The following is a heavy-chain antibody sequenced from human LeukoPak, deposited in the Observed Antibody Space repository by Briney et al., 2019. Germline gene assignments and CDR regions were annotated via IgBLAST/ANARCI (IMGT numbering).Heavy chain of an antibody. Sequence: PSETLSLTCTVSGGTISSSSYYWGWIRQPPGKGLEWIGSIYYSGSTYYHPSLKSRVTISVDTSKNQFSLKLSSVTAADTAVYYCARDIWYGSGSYYPFDYWGQGTLVTVSS. V-gene: IGHV4-39*07. J-gene: IGHJ4*02. CDR2: IYYSGST. D-gene: IGHD3-10*01. CDR1: GGTISSSSYY. CDR3: ARDIWYGSGSYYPFDY.